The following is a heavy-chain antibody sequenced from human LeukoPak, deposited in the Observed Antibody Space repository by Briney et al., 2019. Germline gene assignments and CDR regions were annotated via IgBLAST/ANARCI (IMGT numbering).Heavy chain of an antibody. Sequence: GGSLRLSCAASGFTFSSYAMSWVRQAPGEGLEWVANIKQDGSEKYYVDSVKGRFTISRDNAKNSLYPQMNSLRAEDTAVYYCAREGIAAALDYWGQGTLVTVSS. CDR2: IKQDGSEK. CDR3: AREGIAAALDY. J-gene: IGHJ4*02. CDR1: GFTFSSYA. V-gene: IGHV3-7*01. D-gene: IGHD6-13*01.